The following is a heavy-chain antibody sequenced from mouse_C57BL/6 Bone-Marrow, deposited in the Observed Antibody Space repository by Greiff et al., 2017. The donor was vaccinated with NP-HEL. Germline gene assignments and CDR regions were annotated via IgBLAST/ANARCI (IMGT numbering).Heavy chain of an antibody. J-gene: IGHJ4*01. V-gene: IGHV2-2*01. Sequence: VKLMESGPGLVQPSQSLSITCTVSGFSLTSYGVHWVRQSPGKGLEWLGVIWSGGSTDYNAAFISRLSISKDNSKSQVFFKMNSLQADDTAIYYCARKKGGLGTYYAMDYWGQGTSVTVSS. CDR2: IWSGGST. CDR3: ARKKGGLGTYYAMDY. CDR1: GFSLTSYG. D-gene: IGHD3-1*01.